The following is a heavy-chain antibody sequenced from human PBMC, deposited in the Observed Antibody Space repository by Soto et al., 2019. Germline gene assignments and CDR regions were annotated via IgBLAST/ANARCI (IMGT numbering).Heavy chain of an antibody. V-gene: IGHV4-4*02. J-gene: IGHJ4*02. CDR2: IYHSGST. D-gene: IGHD2-21*01. Sequence: QVQLRQSGPGMVRPSGTLSLTCVVSGTSISSTFWWTWVRQSPGKGLEWIGEIYHSGSTNYNPSLKSRVTISVDKSNNQLSLELRAVTAADTAMYYCATLPPRIVVVKTEIPTWGQGTLVIVSS. CDR1: GTSISSTFW. CDR3: ATLPPRIVVVKTEIPT.